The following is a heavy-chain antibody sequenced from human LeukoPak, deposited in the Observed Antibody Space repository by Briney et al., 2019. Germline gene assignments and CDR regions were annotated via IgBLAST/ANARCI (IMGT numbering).Heavy chain of an antibody. J-gene: IGHJ4*02. CDR3: AKDPSGYSGYGPLDY. D-gene: IGHD5-12*01. CDR1: GYTFSSYG. CDR2: IRYDGSNK. V-gene: IGHV3-30*02. Sequence: GGSLRLSCAASGYTFSSYGTHWVRQAPGKGLEWVAFIRYDGSNKYYADSVKGRFTISRDNSKNTLYLQMNSLRAEDTAVYYCAKDPSGYSGYGPLDYWRQGTLVTVSS.